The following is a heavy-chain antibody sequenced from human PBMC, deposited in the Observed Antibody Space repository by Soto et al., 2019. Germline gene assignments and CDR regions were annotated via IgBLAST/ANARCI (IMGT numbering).Heavy chain of an antibody. J-gene: IGHJ6*02. CDR2: IIPIFGNT. CDR1: GGTFSSYA. CDR3: ARGERLYYAYYGMDV. Sequence: SVKVSCKASGGTFSSYAISWVRQAPGQGLEWMGGIIPIFGNTKYSPKLQGRVTITRDTSASTAYMELSSLKSEDTAVYYCARGERLYYAYYGMDVWGQGSTVTVSS. V-gene: IGHV1-69*06. D-gene: IGHD2-21*01.